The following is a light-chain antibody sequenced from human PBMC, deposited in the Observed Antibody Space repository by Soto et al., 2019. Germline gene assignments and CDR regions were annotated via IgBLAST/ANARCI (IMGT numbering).Light chain of an antibody. J-gene: IGKJ1*01. CDR1: QGISSY. CDR2: AAS. V-gene: IGKV1-8*01. Sequence: AIRMTQSPSSFSASTGDRVTITCRASQGISSYLAWYQQKPGRAPKLLIYAASTLQSGVPSRFSGSGSGPDFTPTISCLQSEDFATYYCQQTYSTPPTFGQGTKVEIK. CDR3: QQTYSTPPT.